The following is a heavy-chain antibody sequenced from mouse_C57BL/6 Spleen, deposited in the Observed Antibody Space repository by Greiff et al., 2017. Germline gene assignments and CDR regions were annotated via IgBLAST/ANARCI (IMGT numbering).Heavy chain of an antibody. D-gene: IGHD2-4*01. Sequence: VKLMESGAELVKPGASVKISCKASGYAFSSYWMNWVRQRPGKGLEWIGQIYPGDGDTNYNGKFQGKATLTADKASSTAYMQLSSLTAEDSAVYFWARWDDYHDDRGLIDDWGKGTTVTVSS. CDR2: IYPGDGDT. CDR1: GYAFSSYW. J-gene: IGHJ4*01. V-gene: IGHV1-80*01. CDR3: ARWDDYHDDRGLIDD.